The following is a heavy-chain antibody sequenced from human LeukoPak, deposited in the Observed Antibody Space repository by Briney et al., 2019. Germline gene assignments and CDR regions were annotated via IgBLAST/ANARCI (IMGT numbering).Heavy chain of an antibody. Sequence: PGRSLRLSCAASGFTLSNYGMHWVRQAPGKGLEWVAAIWHDGSRKYYAESVKGRFTISRDNARNTVYVQMDSLRAEDTAVYYCATDEGDSSGYYPGLWGQGTLVTVSS. CDR3: ATDEGDSSGYYPGL. D-gene: IGHD3-22*01. CDR1: GFTLSNYG. CDR2: IWHDGSRK. V-gene: IGHV3-33*01. J-gene: IGHJ1*01.